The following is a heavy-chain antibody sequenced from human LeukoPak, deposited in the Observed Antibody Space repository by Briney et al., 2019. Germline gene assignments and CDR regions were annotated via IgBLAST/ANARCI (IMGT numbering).Heavy chain of an antibody. CDR3: ASSYYGSGSHAFDI. D-gene: IGHD3-10*01. CDR1: GFTFSSYS. J-gene: IGHJ3*02. CDR2: ISSSSSTI. Sequence: GGSLRLSCAASGFTFSSYSMNWVRQAPGKGLEWVSYISSSSSTIYYADSVKGRFTISRDNAKNSLYLQMNSLRAEDTAVYYCASSYYGSGSHAFDIWGQGTMVTVSS. V-gene: IGHV3-48*04.